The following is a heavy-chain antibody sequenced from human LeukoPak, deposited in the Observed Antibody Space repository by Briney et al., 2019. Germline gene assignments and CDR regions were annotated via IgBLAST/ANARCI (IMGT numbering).Heavy chain of an antibody. D-gene: IGHD3-22*01. CDR2: IYYSGST. V-gene: IGHV4-61*01. J-gene: IGHJ4*02. CDR1: GGSISSGYY. Sequence: SETLSLTCTVSGGSISSGYYWSWIRQPPGKGLEWIGYIYYSGSTNYNPSLKSRVTISVDTSKNQFSLKLSSVTAADTAVYYCARASDSSGYYGWGQGTLVTVSS. CDR3: ARASDSSGYYG.